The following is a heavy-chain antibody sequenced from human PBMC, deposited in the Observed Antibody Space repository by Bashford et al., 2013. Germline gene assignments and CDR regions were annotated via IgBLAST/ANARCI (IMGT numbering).Heavy chain of an antibody. D-gene: IGHD5-24*01. CDR3: ASLRDGYNPVVDY. CDR2: IYPADSDT. Sequence: WVRQMPGKGLEWLGAIYPADSDTRYSPSFQGQVTISADKSISTAYLQWSSLKASDTAMYYCASLRDGYNPVVDYWGQGTLVTVSS. V-gene: IGHV5-51*01. J-gene: IGHJ4*02.